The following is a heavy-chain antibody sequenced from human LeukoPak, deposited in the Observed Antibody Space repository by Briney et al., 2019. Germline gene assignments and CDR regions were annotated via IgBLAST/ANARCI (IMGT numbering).Heavy chain of an antibody. CDR1: GFTFSSYG. D-gene: IGHD1-1*01. CDR3: AKDTGVVWNEPIDY. V-gene: IGHV3-30*18. CDR2: ISYDGSNK. Sequence: GGSLRLSCAASGFTFSSYGMHWVRQAPGKGLEWVAVISYDGSNKYYADSVKGRFTISRDNSKNTLYLQMNSLRAEDTAVYYCAKDTGVVWNEPIDYWGQGTLVTVSS. J-gene: IGHJ4*02.